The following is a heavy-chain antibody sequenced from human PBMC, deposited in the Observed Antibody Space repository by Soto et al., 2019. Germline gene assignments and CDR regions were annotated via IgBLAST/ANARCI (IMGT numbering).Heavy chain of an antibody. V-gene: IGHV4-34*01. J-gene: IGHJ6*02. CDR1: GGSFSGYY. D-gene: IGHD3-3*01. Sequence: KPSETLSLTCAVYGGSFSGYYWSWIRQPPGKGLEWIGEINHSGSTNYNPSLKSRVTISVDTSKNQFSLKLSSVTAADTAVYYCARGVYYDFWSGYSYGMDVWGQGTTVTVSS. CDR2: INHSGST. CDR3: ARGVYYDFWSGYSYGMDV.